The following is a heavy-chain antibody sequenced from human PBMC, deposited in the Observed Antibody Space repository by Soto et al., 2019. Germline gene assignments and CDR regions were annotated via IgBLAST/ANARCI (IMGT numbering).Heavy chain of an antibody. J-gene: IGHJ4*02. CDR1: GYAFTTYG. D-gene: IGHD1-1*01. Sequence: QVHLVQSGAEVKKPGASVKVSCKGSGYAFTTYGITWVRQAPGQGLEWMGWISAHNGNTNYAQRLQGRVTVTRDTSTSTAYMELRSLRSDDTAVYYCARGRYGDYWGQGALVTVSS. CDR3: ARGRYGDY. CDR2: ISAHNGNT. V-gene: IGHV1-18*01.